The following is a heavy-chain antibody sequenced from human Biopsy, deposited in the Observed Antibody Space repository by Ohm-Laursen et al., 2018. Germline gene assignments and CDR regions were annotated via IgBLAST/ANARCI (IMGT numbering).Heavy chain of an antibody. CDR1: GGSLNNHY. D-gene: IGHD3-22*01. J-gene: IGHJ4*02. CDR3: ARHDRSGYWGLDY. CDR2: IYSSGRT. V-gene: IGHV4-4*08. Sequence: SQTLSLTCSVSGGSLNNHYWSWIRQSPGKGLEWLAYIYSSGRTNYNPSLKSRIIVSVDTSKNPLSQKGTSVTATDTAMYYCARHDRSGYWGLDYWGQGALVTVSA.